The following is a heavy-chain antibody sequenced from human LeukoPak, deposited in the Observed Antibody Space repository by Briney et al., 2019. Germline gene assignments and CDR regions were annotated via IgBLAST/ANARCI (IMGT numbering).Heavy chain of an antibody. D-gene: IGHD3-22*01. Sequence: GGSLRLSCAASGFTFSSYAMSWVRQAPGKGLEWVSAISGSGGSTYYADSVKGRFTISRDNSKNTLFLQMNSLRAEDTAVYYCAKGRYYYDSSDAFDVWGQGTMVTVSS. CDR2: ISGSGGST. V-gene: IGHV3-23*01. CDR1: GFTFSSYA. J-gene: IGHJ3*01. CDR3: AKGRYYYDSSDAFDV.